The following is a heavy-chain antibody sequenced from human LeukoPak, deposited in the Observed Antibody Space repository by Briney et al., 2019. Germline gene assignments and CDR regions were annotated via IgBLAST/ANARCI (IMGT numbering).Heavy chain of an antibody. CDR3: AKTTHYDIFTGFDY. CDR2: ISGDGSET. D-gene: IGHD3-9*01. V-gene: IGHV3-23*01. CDR1: GFTFSNYV. Sequence: PGGSLRLSCAASGFTFSNYVMSWVRQAPGKGPERVSGISGDGSETYYADSVKGRFTISRDNSRTTLSLQMNSLRAEDTAIYYCAKTTHYDIFTGFDYWGQGTRVTVSS. J-gene: IGHJ4*02.